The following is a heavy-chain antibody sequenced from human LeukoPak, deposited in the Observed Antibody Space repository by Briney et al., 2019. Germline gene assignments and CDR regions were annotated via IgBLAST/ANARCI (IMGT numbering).Heavy chain of an antibody. V-gene: IGHV1-18*01. CDR2: ISAYNGNT. CDR3: ARGDIVATIRYYYYGTDV. D-gene: IGHD5-12*01. J-gene: IGHJ6*02. Sequence: ASVKVSCKASGYTFTSYGISWVRQAPGQGLEWMGWISAYNGNTNYAQKFQGRVTMTTDTSTSTAYMELRSLRSDDTAVYYCARGDIVATIRYYYYGTDVWGQGTTVTVSS. CDR1: GYTFTSYG.